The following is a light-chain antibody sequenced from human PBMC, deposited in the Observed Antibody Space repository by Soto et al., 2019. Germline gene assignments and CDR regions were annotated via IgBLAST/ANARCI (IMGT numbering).Light chain of an antibody. CDR1: SSKIGAGYD. V-gene: IGLV1-40*01. CDR2: GNS. J-gene: IGLJ2*01. CDR3: QSYDSSLSGYVV. Sequence: QAVVTQPPSVSGAPGQRVTISCTGSSSKIGAGYDVHWYQQLPGPAPKLLIYGNSNRPSGVPDRFSGSKSGTSASLAITGLQAEDEADYYCQSYDSSLSGYVVFGGGTQLTVL.